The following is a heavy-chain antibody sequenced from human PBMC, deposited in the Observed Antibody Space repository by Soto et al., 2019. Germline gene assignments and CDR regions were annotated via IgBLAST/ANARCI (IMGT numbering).Heavy chain of an antibody. Sequence: QVQLQESGPGLVKPSQTLSLTCTVSGGSISSGGYYWSWIRQHPGKGLEWIGYIYYSGSTYSNPSLKSRVTISVDTSKNQFSLKLSSVTAADTAVYYCARAVPTGYSYGYPYYFDYWGQGTLVTVSS. J-gene: IGHJ4*02. CDR1: GGSISSGGYY. CDR3: ARAVPTGYSYGYPYYFDY. D-gene: IGHD5-18*01. CDR2: IYYSGST. V-gene: IGHV4-31*03.